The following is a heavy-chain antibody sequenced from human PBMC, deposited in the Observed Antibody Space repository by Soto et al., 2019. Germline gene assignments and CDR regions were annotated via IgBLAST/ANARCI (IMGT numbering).Heavy chain of an antibody. CDR1: GGSLGGGGYY. Sequence: QVQLQESGPGLVKPSQTLSLTCSVSGGSLGGGGYYWSWIRQRPGEGLEWIGYIYYTGATFYNPSLESRLTLSVDTSQNHFSLKMTSVTGADTAVYFCAGCHGGNSGYDYWGQGTHVTVSS. D-gene: IGHD3-10*01. CDR3: AGCHGGNSGYDY. CDR2: IYYTGAT. J-gene: IGHJ4*02. V-gene: IGHV4-31*03.